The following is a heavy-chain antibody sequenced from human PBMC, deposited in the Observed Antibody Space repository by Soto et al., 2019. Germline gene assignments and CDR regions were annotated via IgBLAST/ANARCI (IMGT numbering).Heavy chain of an antibody. CDR1: GFTFSSYG. Sequence: QVQLVESGGGVVQPGRSLRLSCAASGFTFSSYGMHWVRQAPGKGLEWVAVIWYDGSNKYYADSVKGRFTISRDNSKNTLYLQMNSLRAEDTAVYYCARAYCSGGSCYPFPIDYWGQGTLVTVSS. D-gene: IGHD2-15*01. V-gene: IGHV3-33*01. CDR3: ARAYCSGGSCYPFPIDY. CDR2: IWYDGSNK. J-gene: IGHJ4*02.